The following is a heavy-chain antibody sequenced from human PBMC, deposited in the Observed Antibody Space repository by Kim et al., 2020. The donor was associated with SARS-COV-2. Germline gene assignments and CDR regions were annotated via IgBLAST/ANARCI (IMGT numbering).Heavy chain of an antibody. J-gene: IGHJ5*02. CDR3: ARDRFLGYCSGGSCYQFGP. D-gene: IGHD2-15*01. V-gene: IGHV4-30-2*04. Sequence: SRVTISVDTSKNQFSLKLSSVTAADTAVYYCARDRFLGYCSGGSCYQFGPWGQGTLVTVSS.